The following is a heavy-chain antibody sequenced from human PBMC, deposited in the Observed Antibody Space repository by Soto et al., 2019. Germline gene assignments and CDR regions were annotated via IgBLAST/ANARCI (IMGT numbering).Heavy chain of an antibody. D-gene: IGHD3-16*01. CDR3: ANGGLHGSIDGGLSYFHH. CDR2: FSRSDGVA. J-gene: IGHJ4*02. V-gene: IGHV3-23*01. Sequence: EVQMLESGGYLVQPGGSLRVSCASGFTFSHYTMAWVRQAPGKGREGVSGFSRSDGVAYYADSVKGRFTISRDNTKNAVFLQMNSLRAEDTAVYYCANGGLHGSIDGGLSYFHHWDQGTVVTVSS. CDR1: GFTFSHYT.